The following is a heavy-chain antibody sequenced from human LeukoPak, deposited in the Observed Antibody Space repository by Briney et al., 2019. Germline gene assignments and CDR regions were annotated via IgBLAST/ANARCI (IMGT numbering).Heavy chain of an antibody. V-gene: IGHV3-48*03. CDR2: ISSSGSTI. Sequence: GGSLRLSCAASGFTFSSYEMNWVRQAPGKGLEWVSYISSSGSTIYYADSVKGRFTISRDNAKNSLYLQMNSLRAEDTAAYYCATSRGYNSGYRALELPPSPIDWGQGTLVTVSS. CDR3: ATSRGYNSGYRALELPPSPID. D-gene: IGHD5-18*01. CDR1: GFTFSSYE. J-gene: IGHJ4*02.